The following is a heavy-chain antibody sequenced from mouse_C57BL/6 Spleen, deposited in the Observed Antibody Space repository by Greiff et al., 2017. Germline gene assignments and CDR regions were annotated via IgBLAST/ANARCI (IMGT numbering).Heavy chain of an antibody. CDR2: INPNNGGT. CDR1: GYTFTDYN. D-gene: IGHD2-1*01. CDR3: ARSLYGNYFDD. V-gene: IGHV1-18*01. Sequence: EVQLQQSGPELVKPGASVKIPCKASGYTFTDYNMDWVKQSPGKSLEWIGDINPNNGGTIYNQKFKGKATLTVDKSSSTAYMELRSLTSEDTAVYYCARSLYGNYFDDWGQGTTLTVSS. J-gene: IGHJ2*01.